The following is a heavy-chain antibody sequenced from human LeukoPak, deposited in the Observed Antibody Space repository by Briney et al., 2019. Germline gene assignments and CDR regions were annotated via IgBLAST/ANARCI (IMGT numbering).Heavy chain of an antibody. Sequence: PSETLSLTCTVSGGSISSGGYYWSWIRQHPGKGLEWIGYIYSSGSTYYNPSLKSRVTISVDTSKNQFSLKLSSVTAADTAVYYCAQRCRNNNWFDPWGQGTLVTVSS. CDR3: AQRCRNNNWFDP. J-gene: IGHJ5*02. V-gene: IGHV4-31*03. CDR1: GGSISSGGYY. CDR2: IYSSGST. D-gene: IGHD1-14*01.